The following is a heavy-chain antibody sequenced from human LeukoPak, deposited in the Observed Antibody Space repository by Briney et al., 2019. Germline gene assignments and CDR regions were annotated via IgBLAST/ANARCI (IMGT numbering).Heavy chain of an antibody. CDR1: GYIFTSYY. V-gene: IGHV1-46*01. J-gene: IGHJ4*02. CDR2: INPSGGSI. CDR3: ARDWDSGYDDRSNDY. D-gene: IGHD5-12*01. Sequence: ASVKVSCKASGYIFTSYYMYWVRQAPGQGLEWMGIINPSGGSIRYAQKFQGRVTMTRDTSTSTAYMELRSLRSDDTAVYYCARDWDSGYDDRSNDYWGQGTLVTVSS.